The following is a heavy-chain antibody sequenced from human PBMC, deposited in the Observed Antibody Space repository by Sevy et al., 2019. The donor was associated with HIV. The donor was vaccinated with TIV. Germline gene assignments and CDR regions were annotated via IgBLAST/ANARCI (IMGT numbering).Heavy chain of an antibody. CDR1: GGSISSGDYY. CDR2: IYYSGST. CDR3: ARGPYYYDSSGSNDY. D-gene: IGHD3-22*01. J-gene: IGHJ4*02. Sequence: SETLSLTCTVSGGSISSGDYYWSWIRQPPGKGLEWIGYIYYSGSTYYNPSLKSRVTISVDTSKNQFSLKLSSVTAADTAVYYCARGPYYYDSSGSNDYWGQGTLVTVSS. V-gene: IGHV4-30-4*01.